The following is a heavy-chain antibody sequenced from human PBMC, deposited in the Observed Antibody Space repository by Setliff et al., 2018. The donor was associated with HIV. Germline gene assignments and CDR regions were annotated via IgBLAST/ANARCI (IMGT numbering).Heavy chain of an antibody. CDR1: IGSISSHY. V-gene: IGHV4-59*11. CDR2: IYYSGIT. D-gene: IGHD3-10*01. CDR3: ARVDIGSGSYNFDY. J-gene: IGHJ4*02. Sequence: SETLSLTCTVSIGSISSHYWSWIRQPPGKGLEWIGHIYYSGITNYNPSLKSRVTISVDTSKNQFSLKLRSVTAADTAVYYCARVDIGSGSYNFDYWGQGTLVTVSS.